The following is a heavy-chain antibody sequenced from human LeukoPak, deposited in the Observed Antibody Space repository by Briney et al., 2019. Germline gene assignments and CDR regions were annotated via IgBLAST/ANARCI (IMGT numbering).Heavy chain of an antibody. D-gene: IGHD4-17*01. CDR3: ARDHDYGDYQFQH. V-gene: IGHV3-21*01. CDR1: GFTFSSYS. J-gene: IGHJ1*01. CDR2: ISSSSSYI. Sequence: GGSLRLSCAASGFTFSSYSMNWVRQAPGKGLEWVSSISSSSSYIYYADSVKGRFTISRDNAKNSLYLQMNSPRAEDTAVYYCARDHDYGDYQFQHWGQGTLVTVSS.